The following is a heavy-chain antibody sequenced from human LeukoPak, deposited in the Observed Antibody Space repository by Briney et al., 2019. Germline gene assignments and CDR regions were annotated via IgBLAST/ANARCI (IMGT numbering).Heavy chain of an antibody. CDR2: ISGDGLGT. J-gene: IGHJ4*02. Sequence: GGSLRLSCAASEFTFGDYDMSWVRQTLGKGLEWVSSISGDGLGTWYADSVRGRFTISRDKPRNTLYLQLNSLRVDDTAVYYCAKGPNFGSWRALDYWGQGSLVTVSS. CDR1: EFTFGDYD. D-gene: IGHD3-10*01. V-gene: IGHV3-23*01. CDR3: AKGPNFGSWRALDY.